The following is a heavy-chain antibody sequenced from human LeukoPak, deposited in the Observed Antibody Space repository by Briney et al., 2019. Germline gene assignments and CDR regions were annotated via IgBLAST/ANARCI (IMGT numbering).Heavy chain of an antibody. CDR2: IYHSGST. CDR3: ARARRYANDY. Sequence: SQTLSLTCTVSGGSISSGGYYWSWIRQPPGKGLEWIGYIYHSGSTYYNPSLESRVTISVDRSKNQFSLKLSSVTAADTAVYYRARARRYANDYWGQGTLVTVSS. CDR1: GGSISSGGYY. D-gene: IGHD1-1*01. J-gene: IGHJ4*02. V-gene: IGHV4-30-2*01.